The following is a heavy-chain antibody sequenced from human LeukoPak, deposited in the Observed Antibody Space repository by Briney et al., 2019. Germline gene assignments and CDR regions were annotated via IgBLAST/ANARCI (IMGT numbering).Heavy chain of an antibody. V-gene: IGHV3-21*04. CDR3: ARSDMGAQGYYFDY. CDR1: GFTFSSYS. Sequence: GGSLRLSCAASGFTFSSYSMNWVRQAPGKGLEWVSSISSSSSYIYYADSVKGRFTISRDNAKNSLYLQMNSLRAEDTAVYYCARSDMGAQGYYFDYWGQGTLVTVSS. CDR2: ISSSSSYI. D-gene: IGHD1-26*01. J-gene: IGHJ4*02.